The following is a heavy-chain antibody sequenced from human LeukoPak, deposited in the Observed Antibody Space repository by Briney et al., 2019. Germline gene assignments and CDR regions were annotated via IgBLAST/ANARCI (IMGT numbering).Heavy chain of an antibody. J-gene: IGHJ4*02. CDR3: ARLSQTPDYYGSGGYFYLGY. CDR1: RYTFSSYD. CDR2: MNPNTGNT. Sequence: ASVRVSCKGYRYTFSSYDINWVRQAPGQGLEWMGWMNPNTGNTGYAPTFQGRVTMTRDTSISTAYMELRGLRSEDTAVYYCARLSQTPDYYGSGGYFYLGYWGQGTRVTVSS. D-gene: IGHD3-22*01. V-gene: IGHV1-8*01.